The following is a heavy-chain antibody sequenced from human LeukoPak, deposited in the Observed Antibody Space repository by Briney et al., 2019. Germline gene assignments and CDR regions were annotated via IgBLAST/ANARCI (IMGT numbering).Heavy chain of an antibody. V-gene: IGHV3-7*01. Sequence: GGSLRLSCAASGFTFSDYYMSWVRQAPGKGLEWVANIKQDGSEKYYVDSVKGRFTISRDNAKNSLYLQMNSLRAEDTAVYYCARGLNFDYWGQGTLVTVSS. CDR2: IKQDGSEK. CDR1: GFTFSDYY. CDR3: ARGLNFDY. D-gene: IGHD4/OR15-4a*01. J-gene: IGHJ4*02.